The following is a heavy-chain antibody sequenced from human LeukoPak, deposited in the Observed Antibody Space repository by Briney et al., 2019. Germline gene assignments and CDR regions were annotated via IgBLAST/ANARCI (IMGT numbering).Heavy chain of an antibody. J-gene: IGHJ3*02. CDR1: GFPFSSYT. CDR2: ISSSGSYI. Sequence: GGSLRLSCAASGFPFSSYTFNWVRQAPGKGLEWVSSISSSGSYIYYADSVKGRFTISRDNANNSLQLHMNSLRAEDTAVYYCAHDSDIVGARHDAFDIWGQGTMVTVSS. CDR3: AHDSDIVGARHDAFDI. D-gene: IGHD1-26*01. V-gene: IGHV3-21*04.